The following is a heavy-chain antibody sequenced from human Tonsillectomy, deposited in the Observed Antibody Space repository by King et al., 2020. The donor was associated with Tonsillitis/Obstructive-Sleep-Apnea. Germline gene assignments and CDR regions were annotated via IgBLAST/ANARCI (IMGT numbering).Heavy chain of an antibody. Sequence: DVQLVESGAEVKKPGESLRISCKGSGYTFTNYWITWVRQMPGKGLEWMGRIDPSDSYTNYSPSFQGHVTISADKSISTAYLQWSTLKASDTAMYYCAIDDEHYFDYWGQGTLVTVSS. V-gene: IGHV5-10-1*03. CDR1: GYTFTNYW. CDR3: AIDDEHYFDY. D-gene: IGHD1-1*01. CDR2: IDPSDSYT. J-gene: IGHJ4*02.